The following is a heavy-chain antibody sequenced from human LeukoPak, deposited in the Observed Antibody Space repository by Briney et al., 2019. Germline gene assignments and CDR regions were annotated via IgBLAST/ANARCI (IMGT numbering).Heavy chain of an antibody. Sequence: ASVKVSCKASGYTFSRYGMHWVRQAPGQGLEWMGWINAGNENTKYSQKFQGRVSITRDTSASTAYMELSSLTSEDTAVYYCARDLYGDYFDYWGQGTLVTVSS. V-gene: IGHV1-3*01. J-gene: IGHJ4*02. CDR1: GYTFSRYG. CDR2: INAGNENT. CDR3: ARDLYGDYFDY. D-gene: IGHD3-16*01.